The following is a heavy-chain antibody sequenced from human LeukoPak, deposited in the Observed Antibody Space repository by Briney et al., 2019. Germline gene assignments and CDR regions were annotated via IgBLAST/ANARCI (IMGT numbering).Heavy chain of an antibody. CDR3: ARGVYYGSGKKRLRDMDV. CDR1: GYTVTSYD. CDR2: MNPNSGKT. Sequence: ASVKVSYRASGYTVTSYDINWVRQATGQGREWMGGMNPNSGKTGYAQKFQGRVTITRNTSISTAYMELSSLRSEDTAVYYCARGVYYGSGKKRLRDMDVWGKGTTVTVSS. J-gene: IGHJ6*03. V-gene: IGHV1-8*01. D-gene: IGHD3-10*01.